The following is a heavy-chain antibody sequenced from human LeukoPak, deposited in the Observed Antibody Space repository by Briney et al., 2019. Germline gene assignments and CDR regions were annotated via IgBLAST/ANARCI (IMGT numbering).Heavy chain of an antibody. V-gene: IGHV1-58*01. CDR2: IVVGSGNT. CDR3: ATVGDSRHPQFDY. J-gene: IGHJ4*02. CDR1: GFTFNNSA. D-gene: IGHD6-13*01. Sequence: APVKVSCKAFGFTFNNSALQWVRQARGPGHERIGRIVVGSGNTNYAQKFQERVTITRDMSTNTAYMELSSLRSEDTALYYCATVGDSRHPQFDYWGQGTLVTVSS.